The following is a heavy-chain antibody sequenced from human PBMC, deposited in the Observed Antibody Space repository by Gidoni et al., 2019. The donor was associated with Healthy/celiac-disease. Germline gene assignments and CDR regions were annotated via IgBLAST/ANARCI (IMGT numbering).Heavy chain of an antibody. J-gene: IGHJ6*02. V-gene: IGHV1-69*06. D-gene: IGHD5-12*01. CDR2: IIPIFGTA. CDR3: ARVPNRPFIVANDFVYYGMDV. Sequence: QVQLVQSGAEVKKPGSSVKVSCKASGGTFSSYAISWVRQAPGQGLEWMGGIIPIFGTANYAQKFQGRVTITADKSTSTAYMELSSLRSEDTAVYYCARVPNRPFIVANDFVYYGMDVWGQGTTVTVSS. CDR1: GGTFSSYA.